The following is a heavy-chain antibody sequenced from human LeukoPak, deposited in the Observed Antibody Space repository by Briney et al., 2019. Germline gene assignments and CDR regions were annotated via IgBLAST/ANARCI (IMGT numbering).Heavy chain of an antibody. V-gene: IGHV3-21*01. Sequence: GGSLRLSCAASGFTFSSYNMNWVRQAPGKGLEWVSSISSSSSYIYYADSVKGRFTISRDNAKNSLYLQMNSLRAEDTAVYYCARTIAVAGINFDYWGQGTLVTVSS. D-gene: IGHD6-19*01. CDR1: GFTFSSYN. CDR3: ARTIAVAGINFDY. J-gene: IGHJ4*02. CDR2: ISSSSSYI.